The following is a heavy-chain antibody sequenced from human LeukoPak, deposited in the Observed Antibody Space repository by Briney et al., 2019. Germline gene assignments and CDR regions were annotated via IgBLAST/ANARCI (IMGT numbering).Heavy chain of an antibody. CDR2: ISAYNGNT. D-gene: IGHD6-19*01. CDR3: ARTGGSGWPTPHYFDY. J-gene: IGHJ4*02. V-gene: IGHV1-18*01. CDR1: GYTFTSYG. Sequence: GASVKVSCKASGYTFTSYGISWVRQGPGQGLEWMGWISAYNGNTNSAQKLQGRVTMTTDTSTSTAYMELRSLRSDDTAVYYCARTGGSGWPTPHYFDYWGQGTLVTVSS.